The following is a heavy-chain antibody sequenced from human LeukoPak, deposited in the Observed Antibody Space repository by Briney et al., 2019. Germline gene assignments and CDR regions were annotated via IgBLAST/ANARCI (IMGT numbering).Heavy chain of an antibody. CDR1: GFIVSSYA. V-gene: IGHV3-64D*09. J-gene: IGHJ4*02. Sequence: GGSLRLSCSASGFIVSSYAMHWVRQAPGKRLEYVSSISSSGGSTYYADSVKGRFTISRDNSKNTLYLQMSSLRAEDTAVYNCVKDSGQQLALDNWGQGTLVTVSS. CDR3: VKDSGQQLALDN. D-gene: IGHD6-13*01. CDR2: ISSSGGST.